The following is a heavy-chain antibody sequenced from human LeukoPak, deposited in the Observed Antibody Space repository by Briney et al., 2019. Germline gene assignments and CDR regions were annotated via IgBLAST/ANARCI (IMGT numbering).Heavy chain of an antibody. J-gene: IGHJ4*02. CDR2: IYHSGST. CDR3: ARHESSNWYQYYFDY. CDR1: GYSISSGYY. Sequence: PSETLSLTCTVSGYSISSGYYWGWIRQPPGKGLEWIGSIYHSGSTYYNPSLKSRVTISVDTSKNQFSLKLSSVTAADTAVYYCARHESSNWYQYYFDYWGQGTLVTVSS. D-gene: IGHD6-13*01. V-gene: IGHV4-38-2*02.